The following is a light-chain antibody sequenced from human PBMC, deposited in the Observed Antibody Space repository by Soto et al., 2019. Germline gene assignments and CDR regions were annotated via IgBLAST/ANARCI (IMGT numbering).Light chain of an antibody. CDR1: TTDLGAYDY. CDR2: EVT. V-gene: IGLV2-14*01. CDR3: SSYTISSTGV. J-gene: IGLJ3*02. Sequence: QSVLTQPASVSGSPGQSITISCTGSTTDLGAYDYVSWYQQHPGQVPKLIIFEVTNRPSGVPDRFSGSKSGNTASLTISGLQADDEADYYCSSYTISSTGVFGGGTKVTV.